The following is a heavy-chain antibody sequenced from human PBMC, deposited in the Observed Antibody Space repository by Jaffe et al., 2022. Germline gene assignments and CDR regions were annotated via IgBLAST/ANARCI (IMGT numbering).Heavy chain of an antibody. V-gene: IGHV1-58*01. Sequence: QMQLVQSGPEVKKPGTSVKVSCKASGFTFTSSAVQWVRQARGQRLEWIGWIVVGSGNTNYAQKFQERVTITRDMSTSTAYMELSSLRSEDTAVYYCAAELPMGSSGLDYYYYYYMDVWGKGTTVTVSS. CDR1: GFTFTSSA. CDR3: AAELPMGSSGLDYYYYYYMDV. J-gene: IGHJ6*03. D-gene: IGHD6-6*01. CDR2: IVVGSGNT.